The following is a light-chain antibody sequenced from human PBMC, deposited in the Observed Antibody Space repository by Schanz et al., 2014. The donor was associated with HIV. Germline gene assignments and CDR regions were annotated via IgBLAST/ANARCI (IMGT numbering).Light chain of an antibody. CDR3: QQYYDWKT. CDR2: GAS. CDR1: QSVGGSQ. V-gene: IGKV3-15*01. Sequence: EIVLTQSPGSLSLSPGGRATLSCGASQSVGGSQLAWFQHKRGQAPRLLIYGASTRATGVPARFSGSGSGTEFTLTISSLQSEDFAVYYCQQYYDWKTFGQGTKVEIK. J-gene: IGKJ1*01.